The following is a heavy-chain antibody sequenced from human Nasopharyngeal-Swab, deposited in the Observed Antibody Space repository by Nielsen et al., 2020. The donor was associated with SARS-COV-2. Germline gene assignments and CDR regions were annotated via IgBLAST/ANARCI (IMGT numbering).Heavy chain of an antibody. CDR3: ARNRHYYGSGSYSKNWFDP. CDR2: INAGNGNT. V-gene: IGHV1-3*01. J-gene: IGHJ5*02. CDR1: GYTFTSYA. D-gene: IGHD3-10*01. Sequence: ASVKVSCKASGYTFTSYAMHWVRQAPGQRLEWMGWINAGNGNTKYSQKFQGRVTITGDTSASTAYMELSSLRSEDTAVYYCARNRHYYGSGSYSKNWFDPWGQGTLVTVSS.